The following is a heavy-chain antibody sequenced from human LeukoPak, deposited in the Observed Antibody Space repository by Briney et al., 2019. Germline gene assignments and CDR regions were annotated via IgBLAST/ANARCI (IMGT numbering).Heavy chain of an antibody. J-gene: IGHJ5*02. Sequence: PSDTLSLLCTVSGGSFSSCYWSWVRHPPGKGLEWIVYLCTSGSTNYNPSLTSRVTISVDTSKNQFSQKLSSVTAAATAVYYCAGEVYSSSWYEYNWFDPWGQGTLVTVSS. CDR2: LCTSGST. V-gene: IGHV4-4*08. CDR1: GGSFSSCY. D-gene: IGHD6-13*01. CDR3: AGEVYSSSWYEYNWFDP.